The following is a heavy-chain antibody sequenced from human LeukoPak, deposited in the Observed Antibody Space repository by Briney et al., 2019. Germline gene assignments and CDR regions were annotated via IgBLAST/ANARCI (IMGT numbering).Heavy chain of an antibody. Sequence: SETLSLTCAVSGGSISSGGYSWSWIRQPPGKGLEWIGYIHHSGSTYYNPSLKSRVTISVDRSKNQFSLKLSSVTAADTAVYYCARARWLQFPPFDYWGQGTLVTVSS. CDR2: IHHSGST. J-gene: IGHJ4*02. V-gene: IGHV4-30-2*01. CDR1: GGSISSGGYS. CDR3: ARARWLQFPPFDY. D-gene: IGHD5-24*01.